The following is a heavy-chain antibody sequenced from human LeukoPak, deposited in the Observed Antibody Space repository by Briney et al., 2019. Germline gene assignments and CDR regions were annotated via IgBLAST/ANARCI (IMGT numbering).Heavy chain of an antibody. CDR1: GFTFSSYR. CDR3: ARAPALRFLEYYYYYMDV. J-gene: IGHJ6*03. Sequence: GGSLRLSCAASGFTFSSYRMSWVRQAPGKGLEWVANIKQDGSEKYYVDSVKGRFTISRDNAKNSLYLQMNSLRAEDTAVYYCARAPALRFLEYYYYYMDVWGTGTTVTVSS. V-gene: IGHV3-7*01. CDR2: IKQDGSEK. D-gene: IGHD3-3*01.